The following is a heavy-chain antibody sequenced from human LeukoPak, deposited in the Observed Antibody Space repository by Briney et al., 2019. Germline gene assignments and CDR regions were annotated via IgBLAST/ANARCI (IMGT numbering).Heavy chain of an antibody. Sequence: GGSLRLSCAASGFTFSSYSMNWVRQAPGKGLEWVSYISSSSSTIYYADSVKGRFTISRDNAKNSLYLQMNSLRAEDTAVYYCARDWDDYSNLWYAFDIWGQGTMVTVSS. D-gene: IGHD4-11*01. J-gene: IGHJ3*02. CDR2: ISSSSSTI. CDR1: GFTFSSYS. V-gene: IGHV3-48*01. CDR3: ARDWDDYSNLWYAFDI.